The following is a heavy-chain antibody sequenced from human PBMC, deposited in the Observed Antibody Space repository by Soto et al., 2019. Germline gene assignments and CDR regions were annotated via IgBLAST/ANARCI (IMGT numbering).Heavy chain of an antibody. V-gene: IGHV1-18*01. CDR3: AMVDVYVTPSPQDV. D-gene: IGHD3-16*01. CDR2: INTYNGNT. Sequence: QVQLVQSRAEVKNPGASVKVSCKASGYSLTRYGIAWARQAPGQGLEWMGWINTYNGNTNYAQNLQGRVTLTTDTSTSTAYMELTSLRSNDTAIYYCAMVDVYVTPSPQDVWGQGTTVIXSS. CDR1: GYSLTRYG. J-gene: IGHJ6*02.